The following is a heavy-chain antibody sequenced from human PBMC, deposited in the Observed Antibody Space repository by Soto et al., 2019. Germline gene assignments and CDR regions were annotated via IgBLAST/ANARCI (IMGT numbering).Heavy chain of an antibody. D-gene: IGHD2-2*02. V-gene: IGHV1-2*04. J-gene: IGHJ6*02. CDR1: GYTFTGYY. CDR2: INPNSGGT. CDR3: ARDQPLLYPGGYYYYYGMDV. Sequence: GASVKVSCKASGYTFTGYYMHWVRQAPGQGLEWMGWINPNSGGTNYAQKFQGWVTMTRDTSISTAYMELSRLRSDDTAVYYCARDQPLLYPGGYYYYYGMDVWGQGTTVTVSS.